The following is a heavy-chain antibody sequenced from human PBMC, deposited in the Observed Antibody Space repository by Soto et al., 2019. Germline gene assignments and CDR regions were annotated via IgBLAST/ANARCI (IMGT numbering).Heavy chain of an antibody. Sequence: QVQLQESGPGLVKPSQTLSLTCTVSGASISGGDYYWTWIRQPPGKGLEWIGSIYYTGNTYSNPSLDSRLSISVDPSNTHFALRLTSVTATYTAIYYGARATYDSSTYYLDYWGQGTLVTVSS. V-gene: IGHV4-30-4*01. CDR1: GASISGGDYY. D-gene: IGHD3-22*01. CDR2: IYYTGNT. CDR3: ARATYDSSTYYLDY. J-gene: IGHJ4*02.